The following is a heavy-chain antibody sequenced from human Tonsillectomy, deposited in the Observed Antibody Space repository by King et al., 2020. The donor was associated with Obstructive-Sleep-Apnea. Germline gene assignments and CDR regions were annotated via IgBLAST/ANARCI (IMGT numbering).Heavy chain of an antibody. Sequence: VQLVESGGGLVQPGGSLRLSCAASGFIFSRYAMTWVRQAPGKGLEWVSGIRGSGGSTYHADSVRGRFTISRDNSKNTLYLQMHSLRAEDTAVYYCGKALDWITPYGMDVWGQGTTVTVSS. CDR2: IRGSGGST. CDR3: GKALDWITPYGMDV. J-gene: IGHJ6*02. CDR1: GFIFSRYA. V-gene: IGHV3-23*04. D-gene: IGHD3-9*01.